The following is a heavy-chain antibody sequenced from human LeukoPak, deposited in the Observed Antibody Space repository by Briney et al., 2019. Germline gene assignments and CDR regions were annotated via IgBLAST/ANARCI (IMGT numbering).Heavy chain of an antibody. D-gene: IGHD3-10*01. V-gene: IGHV1-24*01. Sequence: ASVKVSCKVSGYTLTEISMHWLRQAPGKGLEWMGGFDSEDGERIYAQKFQGRVTMTEDTSTDTAYMELSSLRSEDTAVYYCATATPMVRGVERFDYWGQGTLVTVSS. CDR3: ATATPMVRGVERFDY. J-gene: IGHJ4*02. CDR2: FDSEDGER. CDR1: GYTLTEIS.